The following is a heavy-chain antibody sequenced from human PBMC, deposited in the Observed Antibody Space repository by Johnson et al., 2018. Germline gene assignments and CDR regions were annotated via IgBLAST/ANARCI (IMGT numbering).Heavy chain of an antibody. J-gene: IGHJ6*03. CDR1: GYTFTSYD. CDR2: MNPNSGNT. V-gene: IGHV1-8*01. Sequence: VQLVESGAEVKKPGASVKVYCKASGYTFTSYDINWVRQATGQGLEWMGWMNPNSGNTGYAQKFQGRVTMTRNTSISTAYMELSSLRSEDTAVYYCARGKKFRGPQHYYSYYMDVWGKGTTVTVSS. D-gene: IGHD3-10*01. CDR3: ARGKKFRGPQHYYSYYMDV.